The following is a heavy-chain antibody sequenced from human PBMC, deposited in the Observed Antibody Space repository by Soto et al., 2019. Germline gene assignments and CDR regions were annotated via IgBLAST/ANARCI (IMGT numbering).Heavy chain of an antibody. CDR1: GGSFSGYY. Sequence: SETLSLTCAVYGGSFSGYYWSWIRQPPGKGLEWIGEINHSGSTNYNPSLKSRVTISVDTSKNQFSLKLSSVTAADTAVYYCARGGMIAVAEYFQHWGQGTLVTVSS. D-gene: IGHD3-22*01. CDR3: ARGGMIAVAEYFQH. J-gene: IGHJ1*01. V-gene: IGHV4-34*01. CDR2: INHSGST.